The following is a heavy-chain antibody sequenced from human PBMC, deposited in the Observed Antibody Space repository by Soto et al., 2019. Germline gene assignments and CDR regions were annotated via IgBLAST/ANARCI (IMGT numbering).Heavy chain of an antibody. CDR1: GYTFTGYY. D-gene: IGHD4-4*01. Sequence: ASVKVYCKTSGYTFTGYYMHWVRQAPRQGLEWMGIINPSGGSTSYAQKFQGRVTMTRDTSTSTVYMELSSLRSEDTAVYYCARDLTSTVTTSYYYYGMDVWGQGTTVTVSS. CDR2: INPSGGST. CDR3: ARDLTSTVTTSYYYYGMDV. J-gene: IGHJ6*02. V-gene: IGHV1-46*01.